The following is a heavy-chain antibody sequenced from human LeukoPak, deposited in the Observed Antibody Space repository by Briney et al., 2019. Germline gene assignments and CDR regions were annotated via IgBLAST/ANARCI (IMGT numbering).Heavy chain of an antibody. CDR3: ARDLVTVTKGFDI. CDR2: ISSSSSYI. CDR1: GFTFSSYS. V-gene: IGHV3-21*04. D-gene: IGHD4-17*01. J-gene: IGHJ3*02. Sequence: PGGSLRLSCAASGFTFSSYSMNWVRQAPGKGLEWVSSISSSSSYIYYADSVKGRFTISRDNAKNSLYLQMNSLRAEDTAVYYCARDLVTVTKGFDIWGQGTMVSVSS.